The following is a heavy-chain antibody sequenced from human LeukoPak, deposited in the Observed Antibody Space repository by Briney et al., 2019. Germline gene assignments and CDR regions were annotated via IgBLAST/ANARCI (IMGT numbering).Heavy chain of an antibody. CDR1: GGTFSSYA. V-gene: IGHV1-69*13. Sequence: SVKVSCKASGGTFSSYAISWVRQAPGQGLEWMGGIIPIFGTANYAQKFQGRVTITADESTSTAYMELSSLRSEDTAVYYCARERGHGDRTGGIVDYWGQGTLVTVSS. CDR2: IIPIFGTA. J-gene: IGHJ4*02. D-gene: IGHD4-17*01. CDR3: ARERGHGDRTGGIVDY.